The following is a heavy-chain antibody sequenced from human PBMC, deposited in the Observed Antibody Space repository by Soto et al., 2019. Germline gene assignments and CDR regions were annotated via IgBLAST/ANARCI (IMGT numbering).Heavy chain of an antibody. Sequence: SETLSLTCTVSAGSISSGGYYWSWIRQHPGKGLEWIGYIYYSGSTYYNPSLKSRVTISVDTSKNQFSLKLSSVTAADTAVYYCARDVGATGYFDYWGQGTLVTVSS. V-gene: IGHV4-31*03. CDR2: IYYSGST. CDR3: ARDVGATGYFDY. D-gene: IGHD5-12*01. CDR1: AGSISSGGYY. J-gene: IGHJ4*02.